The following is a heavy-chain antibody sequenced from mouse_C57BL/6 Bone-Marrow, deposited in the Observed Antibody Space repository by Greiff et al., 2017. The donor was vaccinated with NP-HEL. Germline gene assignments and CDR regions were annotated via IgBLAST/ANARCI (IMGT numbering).Heavy chain of an antibody. CDR1: GFSLTSYG. CDR3: ARNRYDYHWYFDV. Sequence: VKLMESGPGLVQPSQSLSITCTVSGFSLTSYGVHWVRQSPGKGLEWLGVIWSGGSTDYNAAFISRLSISKDNSKSQVFFKMNSLQADDTAIYYCARNRYDYHWYFDVWGTGTTVTVSS. D-gene: IGHD2-4*01. V-gene: IGHV2-2*01. J-gene: IGHJ1*03. CDR2: IWSGGST.